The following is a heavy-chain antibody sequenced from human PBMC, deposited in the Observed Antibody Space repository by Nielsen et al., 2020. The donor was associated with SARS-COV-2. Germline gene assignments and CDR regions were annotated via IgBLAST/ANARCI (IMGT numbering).Heavy chain of an antibody. V-gene: IGHV1-2*02. CDR1: GGTFSSYA. CDR2: INPNSGGT. Sequence: ASVKVSCKASGGTFSSYAISWVRQAPGQGLEWMGWINPNSGGTNYAQKFQGRVTMTRDTSISTAYMELSRLRSDDTAVYYCARSYSSGWYWFDPWGQGTLVTVSS. CDR3: ARSYSSGWYWFDP. J-gene: IGHJ5*02. D-gene: IGHD6-19*01.